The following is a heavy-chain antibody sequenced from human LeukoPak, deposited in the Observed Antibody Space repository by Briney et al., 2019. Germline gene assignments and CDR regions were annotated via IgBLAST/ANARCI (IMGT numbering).Heavy chain of an antibody. CDR1: GFTFSNYG. Sequence: PGGSLRLSCVASGFTFSNYGMNWVRQATEKGLEWVSAISAGGASTYFADSVKGRFTISRDNSKNTLYLQMNSLRVEDTAVYYCASRIERIDYWGQGTLVTVSS. V-gene: IGHV3-23*01. CDR2: ISAGGAST. CDR3: ASRIERIDY. J-gene: IGHJ4*02. D-gene: IGHD1-1*01.